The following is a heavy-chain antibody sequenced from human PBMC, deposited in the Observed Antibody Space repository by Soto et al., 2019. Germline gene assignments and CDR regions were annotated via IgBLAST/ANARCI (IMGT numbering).Heavy chain of an antibody. J-gene: IGHJ4*02. V-gene: IGHV4-39*01. D-gene: IGHD5-12*01. CDR3: ARHSSSGYDPPLDY. CDR2: IYYSGST. Sequence: SQTLSLTCTVSGGSISSSSYYWGWIRQPPGKGLEWIGSIYYSGSTYYNPSLKSRVPISVDTSKNQFSLKLSSVTAADTAVYYCARHSSSGYDPPLDYWGQGTLVTVSS. CDR1: GGSISSSSYY.